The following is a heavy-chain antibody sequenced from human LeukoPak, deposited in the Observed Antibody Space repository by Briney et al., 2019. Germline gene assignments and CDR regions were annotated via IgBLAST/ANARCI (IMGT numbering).Heavy chain of an antibody. CDR1: GGSFSGYY. D-gene: IGHD3-10*01. V-gene: IGHV4-34*01. CDR2: INHSGST. J-gene: IGHJ4*02. CDR3: ARGSLTRGFDY. Sequence: PSETLSLTCAVYGGSFSGYYWSWIRQPPGKGLEWIGEINHSGSTNYNPSLKSRVTISVDTSKNQFSLKLSPVTAADTAVYYCARGSLTRGFDYWGQGTLVTVSS.